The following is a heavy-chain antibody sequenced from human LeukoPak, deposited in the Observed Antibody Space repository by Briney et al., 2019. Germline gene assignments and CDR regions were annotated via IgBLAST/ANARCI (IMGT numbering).Heavy chain of an antibody. J-gene: IGHJ5*02. Sequence: PSETLSLTCTVSGGSISSYYWSWIRQPPGKGLEWFGYTYYSWSTNYNPSLKSRVTISVDTSKNQFSLKLSSVTAADTAVYYCARASSAYYDFWSGYPNWFDPWGQGTLVTVSS. CDR1: GGSISSYY. D-gene: IGHD3-3*01. V-gene: IGHV4-59*01. CDR3: ARASSAYYDFWSGYPNWFDP. CDR2: TYYSWST.